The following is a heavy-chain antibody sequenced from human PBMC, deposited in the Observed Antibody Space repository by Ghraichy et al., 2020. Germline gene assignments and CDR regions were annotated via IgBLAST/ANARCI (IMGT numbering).Heavy chain of an antibody. Sequence: GSLRLSCSASGFTISTFGMHWVRQPPGKGLEYVAGITSHGRSSNYADSVKGRFTIARDNSKNALYLQMSSLRAEDTAVYYCVKDLGELLSLHFDYWGAGNLVTVSS. CDR2: ITSHGRSS. D-gene: IGHD3-16*01. CDR1: GFTISTFG. CDR3: VKDLGELLSLHFDY. J-gene: IGHJ4*02. V-gene: IGHV3-64D*06.